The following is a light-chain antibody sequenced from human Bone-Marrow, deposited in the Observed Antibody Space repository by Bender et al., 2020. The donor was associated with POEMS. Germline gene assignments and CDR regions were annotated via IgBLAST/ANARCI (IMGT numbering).Light chain of an antibody. CDR3: SSYTSSTTLV. CDR1: SSDIGRYNR. V-gene: IGLV2-18*02. Sequence: QSALTQPPSVSGSPGQSVTISCTGTSSDIGRYNRVSWYQQPPGKAPKLMIYDVTNRPSGVSNRFSGSKSGNTASLTISGLQAEDEADYYCSSYTSSTTLVFGGGTKLTVL. J-gene: IGLJ2*01. CDR2: DVT.